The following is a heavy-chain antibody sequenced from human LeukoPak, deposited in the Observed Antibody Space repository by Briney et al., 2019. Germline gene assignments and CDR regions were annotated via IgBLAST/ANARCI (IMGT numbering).Heavy chain of an antibody. Sequence: PSETLSLTCTVSGGAISSCYWSWIRQPAGEGLEWIGRIYTRGSTNYNPPLKSRVTISVDKSKNQFSLKLSSVTAADTAVYYCATLDYGGDYWGQGTLVTVSS. J-gene: IGHJ4*02. CDR2: IYTRGST. V-gene: IGHV4-4*07. D-gene: IGHD4-17*01. CDR3: ATLDYGGDY. CDR1: GGAISSCY.